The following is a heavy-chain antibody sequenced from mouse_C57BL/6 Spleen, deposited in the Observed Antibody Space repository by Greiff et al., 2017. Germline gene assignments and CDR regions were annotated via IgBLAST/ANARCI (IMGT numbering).Heavy chain of an antibody. J-gene: IGHJ4*01. CDR2: IDPEDGDT. Sequence: VHVKQSGAELVRPGASVKLSCTASGFNIKDYYMHWVKQRPEQGLEWIGRIDPEDGDTEYAPKFQGKATMTADTSSNTAYLQLSSLTSEDNAVYFCTTADGCLEAMDYWGQGTSVTVSS. V-gene: IGHV14-1*01. CDR3: TTADGCLEAMDY. D-gene: IGHD2-3*01. CDR1: GFNIKDYY.